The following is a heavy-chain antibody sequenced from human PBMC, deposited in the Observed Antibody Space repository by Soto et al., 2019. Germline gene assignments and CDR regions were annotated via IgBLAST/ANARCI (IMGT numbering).Heavy chain of an antibody. CDR1: GFTFSSFW. J-gene: IGHJ4*02. CDR3: AKRGVDTFGLSY. Sequence: VQLVQSGGGLVQPGGSLRLSCAVSGFTFSSFWMHWVRQAPGEGLVWVSRINTDGSSTSYADSVKGRFTISRDNAKNTLYLQMHSLRVEDTAMYYCAKRGVDTFGLSYWGQGTLVTVSS. D-gene: IGHD3-10*01. CDR2: INTDGSST. V-gene: IGHV3-74*01.